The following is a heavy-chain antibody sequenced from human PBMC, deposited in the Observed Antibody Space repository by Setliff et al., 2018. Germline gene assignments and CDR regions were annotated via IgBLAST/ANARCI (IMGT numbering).Heavy chain of an antibody. CDR3: VRDTTSGWMLTN. J-gene: IGHJ4*02. CDR2: ISWNSGSI. V-gene: IGHV3-9*01. D-gene: IGHD6-25*01. CDR1: GFTFDDYA. Sequence: LRLSCAASGFTFDDYAMHWVRQAPGKGLEWVSGISWNSGSIGYADSVRGRFTISRDNARDSLYLQMNSLRAEDTAVYYCVRDTTSGWMLTNWGQGTLVTVSS.